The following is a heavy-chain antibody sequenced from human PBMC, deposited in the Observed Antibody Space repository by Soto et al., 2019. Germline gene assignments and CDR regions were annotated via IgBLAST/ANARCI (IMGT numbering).Heavy chain of an antibody. D-gene: IGHD3-16*02. Sequence: QVHLVQSGTEVTKPGSSVKVSCKASGGTFSSSGFSWVRQAPGQGLEWMGMIVPSLDTTNYAQKFQARVTITADEVTSTAYMELRRLRSEDTAVYDCARWPQPRYTADPYAVDVWGQGTRVIVSS. CDR2: IVPSLDTT. V-gene: IGHV1-69*11. J-gene: IGHJ6*02. CDR3: ARWPQPRYTADPYAVDV. CDR1: GGTFSSSG.